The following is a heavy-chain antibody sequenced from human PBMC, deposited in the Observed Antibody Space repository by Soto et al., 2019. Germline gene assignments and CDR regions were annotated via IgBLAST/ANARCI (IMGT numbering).Heavy chain of an antibody. V-gene: IGHV4-59*01. J-gene: IGHJ6*02. CDR1: GGSISSYY. CDR3: AGDTIYDSSGYYYYYGMDV. D-gene: IGHD3-22*01. Sequence: SETLSLTCTVSGGSISSYYWSWIRQPPGKGLEWIGYIYYSGSTNYNPSLKSRVTISVDTSKNQFSLKLSSVTAADTAVYYCAGDTIYDSSGYYYYYGMDVWCQGTTVT. CDR2: IYYSGST.